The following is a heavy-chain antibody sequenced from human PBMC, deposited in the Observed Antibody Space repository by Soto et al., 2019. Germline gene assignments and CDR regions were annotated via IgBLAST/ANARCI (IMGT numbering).Heavy chain of an antibody. J-gene: IGHJ4*02. Sequence: ASVKVSCKASGYRFIDYFMHWVRRAPGQGLEWMGWINPKSGGTKIAQKFQGRTTMTRDTSISTAYMELRSLRSDDTAVYYCARAIGGGFDYWGQGTLVTVSS. CDR3: ARAIGGGFDY. V-gene: IGHV1-2*02. D-gene: IGHD1-26*01. CDR2: INPKSGGT. CDR1: GYRFIDYF.